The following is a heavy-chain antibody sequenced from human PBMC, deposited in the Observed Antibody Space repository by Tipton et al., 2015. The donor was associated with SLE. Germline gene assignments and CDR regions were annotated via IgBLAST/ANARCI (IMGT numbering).Heavy chain of an antibody. Sequence: SLRLSCAASGFTFTSFAMNWVRQAPGKGLEWVALIWYDGSHEYYAESLKGRFTISRDNSKNTLYLQMSSLRDEDTALYYCAREKGITNNWYFDLWGRGTLVTVSS. CDR2: IWYDGSHE. D-gene: IGHD3-10*01. CDR3: AREKGITNNWYFDL. CDR1: GFTFTSFA. J-gene: IGHJ2*01. V-gene: IGHV3-33*08.